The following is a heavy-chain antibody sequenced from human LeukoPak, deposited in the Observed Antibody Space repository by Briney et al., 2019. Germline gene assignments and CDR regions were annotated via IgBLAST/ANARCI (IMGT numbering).Heavy chain of an antibody. CDR1: GFTFSSYA. V-gene: IGHV3-30-3*01. D-gene: IGHD6-6*01. CDR3: ARAPGGQLFGFDY. Sequence: PGGSLRLSCAASGFTFSSYAMHWVRQAPGKGLEWVAVISYDGSNKYYADSVKGRFTISRDNSKNTLYLQMNSLRAEDTAVYYCARAPGGQLFGFDYWGQGTLVTVSS. J-gene: IGHJ4*02. CDR2: ISYDGSNK.